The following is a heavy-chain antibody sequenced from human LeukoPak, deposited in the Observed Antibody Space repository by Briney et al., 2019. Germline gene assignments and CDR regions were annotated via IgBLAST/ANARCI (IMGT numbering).Heavy chain of an antibody. D-gene: IGHD1-26*01. V-gene: IGHV1-18*01. CDR1: GYTFTSYG. J-gene: IGHJ3*02. CDR3: AGWEPQVDAFDI. CDR2: ISGYNGNT. Sequence: ASVNVSCKASGYTFTSYGISWVRQAPGQGLEWMGWISGYNGNTNYAQNLQGRVTMTTDTSTSTAYMELSRLRSDDTAVYYCAGWEPQVDAFDIWGQGTMVTVSS.